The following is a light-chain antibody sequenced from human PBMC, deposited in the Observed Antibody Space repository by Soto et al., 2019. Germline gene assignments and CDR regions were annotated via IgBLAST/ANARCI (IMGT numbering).Light chain of an antibody. CDR1: NIGSKS. J-gene: IGLJ2*01. Sequence: SYELTQPPSVSVAPGKTARITCGGTNIGSKSVHWYQQKPGRAPVLVIYYDSDRPSGIPERFSGSNSGNTATLTISRVEAGDEADYYCQVWDSSSDHVVFGGGTKLTVL. V-gene: IGLV3-21*04. CDR2: YDS. CDR3: QVWDSSSDHVV.